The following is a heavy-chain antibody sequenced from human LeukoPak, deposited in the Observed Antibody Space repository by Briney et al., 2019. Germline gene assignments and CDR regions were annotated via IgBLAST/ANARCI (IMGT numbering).Heavy chain of an antibody. D-gene: IGHD1-14*01. Sequence: PSETLSLTCAVSGGSITSSNYFWTWIRQPAGKGLEWIGRFCTGETTIYNPSLKSRVTISVDTSNKQFSLNLRSVTAADTAVYYCARGYPFDYWGQGILVTVSS. CDR2: FCTGETT. V-gene: IGHV4-61*02. CDR3: ARGYPFDY. J-gene: IGHJ4*02. CDR1: GGSITSSNYF.